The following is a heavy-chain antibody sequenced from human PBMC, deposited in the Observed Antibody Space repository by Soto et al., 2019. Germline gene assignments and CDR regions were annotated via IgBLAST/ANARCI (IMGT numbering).Heavy chain of an antibody. CDR1: GYTFTSYG. CDR3: ARVLGCSGGSCYIYYSYGMDV. J-gene: IGHJ6*02. V-gene: IGHV1-18*01. D-gene: IGHD2-15*01. CDR2: ISAYNGNT. Sequence: GASVKVSCKASGYTFTSYGISGVRQAPGQGLEWMGWISAYNGNTNYAQKLQGRVTMTTDTSTSTAYMELRSLRADDTAVYYCARVLGCSGGSCYIYYSYGMDVWGQGTTVTVSS.